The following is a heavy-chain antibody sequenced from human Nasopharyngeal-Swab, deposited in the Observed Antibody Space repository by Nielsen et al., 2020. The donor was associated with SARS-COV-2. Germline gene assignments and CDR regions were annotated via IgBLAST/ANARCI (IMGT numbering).Heavy chain of an antibody. CDR2: ISGSGGST. CDR3: AKGYSGYPRNNWFDP. CDR1: GFTFSSYA. D-gene: IGHD5-12*01. J-gene: IGHJ5*02. V-gene: IGHV3-23*01. Sequence: GGSLRLSCAASGFTFSSYAMSWVRQAPGKGLEWVSAISGSGGSTYYADSVKGRFTISRDNSKNTLYLQVNSLRAEDTAVYYCAKGYSGYPRNNWFDPWGQGTLVTVSS.